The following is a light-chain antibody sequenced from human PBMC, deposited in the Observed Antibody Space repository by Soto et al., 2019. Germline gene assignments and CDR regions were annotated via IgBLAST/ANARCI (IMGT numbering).Light chain of an antibody. Sequence: QSALTQPPSASGSPGQSVTISCTGTSSDVGGYNYVSWYQQHPGKAPKLMIYEVSKRPSGVPDRFSGSKSGNTASQTVSGLQAEDEADYYCSSYAGSNKVFGGGTKVTVL. CDR1: SSDVGGYNY. J-gene: IGLJ2*01. V-gene: IGLV2-8*01. CDR2: EVS. CDR3: SSYAGSNKV.